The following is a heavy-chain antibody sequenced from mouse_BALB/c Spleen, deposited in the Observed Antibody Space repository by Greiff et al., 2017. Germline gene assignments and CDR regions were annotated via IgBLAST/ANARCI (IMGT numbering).Heavy chain of an antibody. J-gene: IGHJ3*01. CDR3: ARGDYDGGFAY. Sequence: QVQLQQSGAELAKPGASVKMSCKASGYTFTSYWMHWVKQRPGQGLEWIGYINPSTGYTEYNQKFKDKATLTADKSSSTAYMQLSSLTSEDSAVYYCARGDYDGGFAYGGQGTLVTVSA. CDR1: GYTFTSYW. V-gene: IGHV1-7*01. CDR2: INPSTGYT. D-gene: IGHD2-4*01.